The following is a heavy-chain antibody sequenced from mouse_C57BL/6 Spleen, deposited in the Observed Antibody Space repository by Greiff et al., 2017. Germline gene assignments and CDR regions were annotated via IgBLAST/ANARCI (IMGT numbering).Heavy chain of an antibody. V-gene: IGHV14-4*01. D-gene: IGHD1-1*02. J-gene: IGHJ2*01. CDR1: GFNIKDDY. CDR3: TTGGGPAFDD. CDR2: IDPENGDT. Sequence: VQLQQSGAELVRPGASVKLSCTASGFNIKDDYMHWVKQRPEQGLEWIGWIDPENGDTEYASKFQGKATITADTSSNTAYLQLSSLTSEDTAVYYCTTGGGPAFDDWGKGTTLTVSS.